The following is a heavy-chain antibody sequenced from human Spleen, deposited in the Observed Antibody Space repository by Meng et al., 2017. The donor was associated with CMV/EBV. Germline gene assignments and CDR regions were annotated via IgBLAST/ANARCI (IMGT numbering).Heavy chain of an antibody. D-gene: IGHD7-27*01. J-gene: IGHJ4*02. CDR3: ARDNNWGPDY. V-gene: IGHV1-2*02. Sequence: ASVKVSCKASGYTFTAHCFHWVRQAPGQGLEWMGWIHPRTGDTNYAQQFQGRVTLTRDTSIDTGYMELTRLTSDDTAVYFCARDNNWGPDYWGQGTLVTVSS. CDR1: GYTFTAHC. CDR2: IHPRTGDT.